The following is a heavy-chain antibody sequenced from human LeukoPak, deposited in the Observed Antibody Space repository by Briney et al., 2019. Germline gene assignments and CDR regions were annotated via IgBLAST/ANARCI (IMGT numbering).Heavy chain of an antibody. Sequence: GASVKVSCKASGGTFSSYAISWVRQAPGQGLEWMGRIIPIFGIANYAQKFQGRDTITADKSTSTAYMELSSLRSEDTAVYYCARDSRMGYCSSTSCYHTYYYYGMDVWGQGTTVTVSS. J-gene: IGHJ6*02. CDR3: ARDSRMGYCSSTSCYHTYYYYGMDV. D-gene: IGHD2-2*01. CDR2: IIPIFGIA. V-gene: IGHV1-69*04. CDR1: GGTFSSYA.